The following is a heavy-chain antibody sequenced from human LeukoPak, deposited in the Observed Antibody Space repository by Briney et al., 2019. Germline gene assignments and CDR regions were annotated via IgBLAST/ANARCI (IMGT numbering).Heavy chain of an antibody. J-gene: IGHJ4*02. V-gene: IGHV3-7*01. CDR1: GFTFSDYY. Sequence: GGSLRLSCAASGFTFSDYYMSWIRQAPGKGLEWVANINQDASARYYADSVKGRFTISRDNAKNSVFLQMNSLRAEDTAVYYCAKWEIRGTAHQLDYWGQGALVTVSS. CDR2: INQDASAR. D-gene: IGHD1-7*01. CDR3: AKWEIRGTAHQLDY.